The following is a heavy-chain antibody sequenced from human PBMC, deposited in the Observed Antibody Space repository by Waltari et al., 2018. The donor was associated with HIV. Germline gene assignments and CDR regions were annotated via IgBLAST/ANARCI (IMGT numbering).Heavy chain of an antibody. CDR1: GFTFDDYP. J-gene: IGHJ4*02. D-gene: IGHD6-19*01. Sequence: EVQLVESGGGLVQPGTSLRLSCAASGFTFDDYPMHWVRQVPGKGLEGGSSRSWNMGITDYADSVRGRFTISRDNAKTSLYLQMNSLRAEDTAVYYCARDFGSGSSGWYDYWGQGTLVTVSS. CDR3: ARDFGSGSSGWYDY. V-gene: IGHV3-9*01. CDR2: RSWNMGIT.